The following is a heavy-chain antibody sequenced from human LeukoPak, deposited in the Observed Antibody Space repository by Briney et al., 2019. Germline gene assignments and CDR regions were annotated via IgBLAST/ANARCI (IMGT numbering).Heavy chain of an antibody. CDR3: ARESTDYYDSSGYYYGPVY. D-gene: IGHD3-22*01. J-gene: IGHJ4*02. CDR2: FDPEDGET. Sequence: ASVKVSCKVSGYTLTELSMHWVRQAPGKGLEWMGGFDPEDGETIYAQKFQGRVTMTEDTSTDTAYMELSSLRSEDTAVYYCARESTDYYDSSGYYYGPVYWGQGTLVTVSS. CDR1: GYTLTELS. V-gene: IGHV1-24*01.